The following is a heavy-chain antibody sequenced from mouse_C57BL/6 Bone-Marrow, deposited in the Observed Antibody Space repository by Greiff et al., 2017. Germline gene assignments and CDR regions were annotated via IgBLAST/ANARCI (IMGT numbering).Heavy chain of an antibody. V-gene: IGHV1-69*01. CDR2: IDPSDSYT. D-gene: IGHD1-1*01. CDR3: ARSEDTTVVAKWYFDV. Sequence: QVQLQQPGAELVMPGASVKLSCKASGYTFTSYWMHWVKQRPGQGLEWIGEIDPSDSYTNYNQKFKGKSTLTVDKSSSTAYMQLSSLTSEDSAVYYCARSEDTTVVAKWYFDVWGTGTTVTVSS. J-gene: IGHJ1*03. CDR1: GYTFTSYW.